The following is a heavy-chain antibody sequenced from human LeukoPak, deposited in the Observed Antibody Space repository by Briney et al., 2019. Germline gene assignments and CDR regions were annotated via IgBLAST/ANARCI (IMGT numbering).Heavy chain of an antibody. CDR1: GGSISSNY. V-gene: IGHV4-59*08. D-gene: IGHD3-10*01. Sequence: SETLSLTCNVSGGSISSNYWSWIRQPPGKGLEWIGYIYYSGSTNYNPSLKSRVTISVDTSKNQFSLKLSSVTAADTAVYYCAREAGNFDPWGQGTLVTVSS. CDR3: AREAGNFDP. J-gene: IGHJ5*02. CDR2: IYYSGST.